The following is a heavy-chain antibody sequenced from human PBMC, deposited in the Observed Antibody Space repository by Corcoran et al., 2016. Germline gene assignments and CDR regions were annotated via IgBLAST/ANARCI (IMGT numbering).Heavy chain of an antibody. CDR2: TYYRSKWYN. CDR1: WDSGASNSAS. CDR3: ARDLETHYDYVWGSYRPPHYAFDI. D-gene: IGHD3-16*02. V-gene: IGHV6-1*01. J-gene: IGHJ3*02. Sequence: QVQLQQSGPGLGKPSQTLSLTCAISWDSGASNSASWNGFRQSPSRGREWLGRTYYRSKWYNDYAVSVKSRITINPDTSKNHFSLQLNFVTPDDTAVYYCARDLETHYDYVWGSYRPPHYAFDIWGQGTIVTVSS.